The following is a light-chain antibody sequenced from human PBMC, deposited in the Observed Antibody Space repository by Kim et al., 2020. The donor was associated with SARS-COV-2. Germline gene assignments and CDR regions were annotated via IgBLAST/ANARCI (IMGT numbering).Light chain of an antibody. Sequence: SYELTQPPSVSVSPGQTASITCSGDKLGDKYACWYQQKPGQSPVLVIYQDSKRPSGIPERFSGSNSGNTATLTISGTQAMDEADYCQAWDSSTGYVFGTGTKVTVL. J-gene: IGLJ1*01. CDR3: QAWDSSTGYV. CDR1: KLGDKY. V-gene: IGLV3-1*01. CDR2: QDS.